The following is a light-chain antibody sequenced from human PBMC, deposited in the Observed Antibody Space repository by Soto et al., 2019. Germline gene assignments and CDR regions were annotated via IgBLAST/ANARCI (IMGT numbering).Light chain of an antibody. CDR1: SSDVGGYNY. CDR2: EVS. J-gene: IGLJ2*01. CDR3: SSLTSTNTLA. V-gene: IGLV2-14*01. Sequence: QSALTQPASVSGAPGQSSTISCTGTSSDVGGYNYVSWYQQHPGKAPKLMMYEVSYRPSGVSNRFSGSKSGNTAYLTISGLPAEDEAGYYCSSLTSTNTLAFGGGTKLTVL.